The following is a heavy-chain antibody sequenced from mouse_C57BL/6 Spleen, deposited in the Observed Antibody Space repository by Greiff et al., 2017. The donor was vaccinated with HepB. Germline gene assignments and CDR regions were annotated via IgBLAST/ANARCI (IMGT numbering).Heavy chain of an antibody. Sequence: EVQVVESGGGLVKPGGSLKLSCAASGFTFSDYGMHWVRQAPEKGLEWVAYISSGSSTIYYADTVKGRFTISRDNAKNTLFLQMTSLRSEDTAMYYCARGGLRHSAMDYWGQGTSVTVSS. CDR2: ISSGSSTI. CDR1: GFTFSDYG. CDR3: ARGGLRHSAMDY. J-gene: IGHJ4*01. V-gene: IGHV5-17*01. D-gene: IGHD3-3*01.